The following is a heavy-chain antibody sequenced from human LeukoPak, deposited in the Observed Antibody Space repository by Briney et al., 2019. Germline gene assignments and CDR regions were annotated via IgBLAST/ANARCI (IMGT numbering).Heavy chain of an antibody. CDR1: GYTFTGYY. V-gene: IGHV1-2*02. D-gene: IGHD3-3*01. J-gene: IGHJ6*02. Sequence: ASVKVSCKASGYTFTGYYMHWVRQAPGQGLEWMGWINPNSGGTNYAQKFQGGVTMTRDTSISTAYMELSRLRSDDTAVYYCARDPLRFLEWPASGMDVWGQGTTVTVSS. CDR2: INPNSGGT. CDR3: ARDPLRFLEWPASGMDV.